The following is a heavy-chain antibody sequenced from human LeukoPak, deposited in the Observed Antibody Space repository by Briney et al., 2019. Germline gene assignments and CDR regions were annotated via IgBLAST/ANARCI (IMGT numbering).Heavy chain of an antibody. Sequence: GASVKVSCKASGYTFTRYYMHWVRQAPGQGLEWMGIINPSGGSTSYAQKFQGRVTMTRDTSTSTVYMELSSLRSEDTAVYYCAREDRGWQTDYWGQGTLVTVSS. CDR2: INPSGGST. J-gene: IGHJ4*02. CDR1: GYTFTRYY. CDR3: AREDRGWQTDY. D-gene: IGHD6-19*01. V-gene: IGHV1-46*03.